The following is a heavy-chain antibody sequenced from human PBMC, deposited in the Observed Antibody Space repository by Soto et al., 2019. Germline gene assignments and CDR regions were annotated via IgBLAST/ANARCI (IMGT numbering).Heavy chain of an antibody. CDR3: SRFIMVGGWFDPNYYHGMDV. V-gene: IGHV1-18*01. J-gene: IGHJ6*02. CDR1: GYTFSNYG. CDR2: ISGYNGIT. Sequence: QVQLVQSGAEVKKPGASVTVSCKTSGYTFSNYGINWVRQAPGQGLEWMGWISGYNGITNYAQTVQGRVTMTTETSTGTVYMELRSLKSDDSAIYYCSRFIMVGGWFDPNYYHGMDVWGQGTTVTVSS. D-gene: IGHD6-19*01.